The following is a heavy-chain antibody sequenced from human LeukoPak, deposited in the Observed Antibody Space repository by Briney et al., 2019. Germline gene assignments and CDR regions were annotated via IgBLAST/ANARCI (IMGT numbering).Heavy chain of an antibody. CDR1: GLIFGKAW. CDR2: IKSKTDGGTT. CDR3: TTESPNGYSYGFNY. D-gene: IGHD5-18*01. J-gene: IGHJ4*02. V-gene: IGHV3-15*01. Sequence: GGSLKFSWEASGLIFGKAWMSGVRRAPGRGLGWVALIKSKTDGGTTDYAAPVKGRFTISRDDSKNTLYLQMNILKTEDTAVYYCTTESPNGYSYGFNYWGQGTLVTVSS.